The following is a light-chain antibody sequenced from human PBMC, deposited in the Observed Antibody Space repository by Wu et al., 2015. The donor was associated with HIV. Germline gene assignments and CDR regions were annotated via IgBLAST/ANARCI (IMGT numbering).Light chain of an antibody. J-gene: IGKJ4*01. CDR2: DAS. CDR3: QQRTNWPGLT. V-gene: IGKV3-11*01. CDR1: QSASSY. Sequence: EIVLTQSPATLSLSPGERATLSCRASQSASSYLAWYQQKPGQAPRLLIYDASNRATGIPARFSGSGSGTDFTLTISSLEPEDFAVYYCQQRTNWPGLTFGGGTKVEIK.